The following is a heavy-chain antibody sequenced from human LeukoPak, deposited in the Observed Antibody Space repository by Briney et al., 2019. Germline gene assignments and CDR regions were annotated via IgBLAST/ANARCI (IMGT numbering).Heavy chain of an antibody. D-gene: IGHD1-26*01. CDR3: AKWEGNSEYYLDY. V-gene: IGHV3-33*06. CDR1: GYIFRNYG. Sequence: GSLRLSCAASGYIFRNYGMHWVRHAPGKGVEWLAVVNFDGRNKYYADSVKGRFTISRDDSKNTLYLQMNRLRPEDTGIYYCAKWEGNSEYYLDYWGQGTLVTVSS. CDR2: VNFDGRNK. J-gene: IGHJ4*02.